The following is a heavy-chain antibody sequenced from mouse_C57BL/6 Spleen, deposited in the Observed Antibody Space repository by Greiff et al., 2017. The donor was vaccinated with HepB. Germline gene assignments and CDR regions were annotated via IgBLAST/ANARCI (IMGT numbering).Heavy chain of an antibody. Sequence: QVQLKQPGAELVMPGASVKLSCKASGYTFTSYWMHWVKQRPGQGLEWIGEIDPSDSYTNYNQKFKGKSTLTVDKSSSTAYMQLSSLTSEDSAVYYCARVGFAYWGQGTLVTVSA. J-gene: IGHJ3*01. CDR3: ARVGFAY. CDR1: GYTFTSYW. CDR2: IDPSDSYT. V-gene: IGHV1-69*01.